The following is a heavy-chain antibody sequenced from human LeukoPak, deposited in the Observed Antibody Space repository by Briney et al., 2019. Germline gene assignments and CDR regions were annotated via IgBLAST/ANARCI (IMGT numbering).Heavy chain of an antibody. D-gene: IGHD3-22*01. CDR2: ISSSSGYI. J-gene: IGHJ4*02. V-gene: IGHV3-21*01. Sequence: GGSLRLSCAASGFSFSSYSMNWVRQAPGKGLEWVSSISSSSGYIYYADSVKGRLTISRDNAKNSLYLQMNSLRAEDTAVYYCASGYYYEYFDYWGQGTLVTVSS. CDR1: GFSFSSYS. CDR3: ASGYYYEYFDY.